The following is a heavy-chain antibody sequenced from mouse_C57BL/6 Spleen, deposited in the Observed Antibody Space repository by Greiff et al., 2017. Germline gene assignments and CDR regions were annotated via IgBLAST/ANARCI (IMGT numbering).Heavy chain of an antibody. CDR3: TGRAY. J-gene: IGHJ3*01. Sequence: QVQLQPSGAELVRPGASVTLSCKASGYTFTDYEMHWVKQTPVHGLEWIGAIDPETGGPAYNQKFKGKAILTADKSSSTAYMELRSLTSEDSAVYYCTGRAYWGQGTLVTVSA. CDR2: IDPETGGP. V-gene: IGHV1-15*01. CDR1: GYTFTDYE.